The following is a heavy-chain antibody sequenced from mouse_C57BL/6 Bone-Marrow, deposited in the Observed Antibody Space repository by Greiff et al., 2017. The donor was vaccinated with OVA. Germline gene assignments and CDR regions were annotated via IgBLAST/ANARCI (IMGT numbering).Heavy chain of an antibody. J-gene: IGHJ3*01. D-gene: IGHD2-5*01. CDR2: ISNSGST. V-gene: IGHV3-8*01. Sequence: VQLKESGPGLAKPSQTLSLTCSVTGYSFTSDYWNWIRKFPGNKLEYMGYISNSGSTYYNPSPKRRISITRYTDKNQYYVQLKAGTTEDTATYYCARYYRNWAWFAYWGQGTLVTVSA. CDR1: GYSFTSDY. CDR3: ARYYRNWAWFAY.